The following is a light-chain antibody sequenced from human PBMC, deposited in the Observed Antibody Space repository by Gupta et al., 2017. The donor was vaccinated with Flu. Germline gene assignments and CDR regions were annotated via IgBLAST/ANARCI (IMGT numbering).Light chain of an antibody. V-gene: IGKV1-39*01. CDR1: QSISTF. CDR2: AS. J-gene: IGKJ4*01. Sequence: DIQLRQSPSSLSASVGDRVTITCRASQSISTFLNWYQQKPGKAPALLIYASTLQTGVPSRFSGSGSGADFTLTINSLQPEDFATYYCQQSFSTPLTFGGGTKVEIK. CDR3: QQSFSTPLT.